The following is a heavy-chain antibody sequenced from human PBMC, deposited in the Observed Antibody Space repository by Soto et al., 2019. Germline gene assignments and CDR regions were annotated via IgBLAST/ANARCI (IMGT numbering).Heavy chain of an antibody. J-gene: IGHJ4*02. V-gene: IGHV4-30-4*01. Sequence: SETLSLTCTVSGGSISSDDYYWTWIRQAPGEGLEWIGYIYYTGRTLYNPSLKSRLTISIDTSKNQFSLKLISVSAAETAVYYCARDSSNSPDFFDDWGQGTLVNVSS. CDR3: ARDSSNSPDFFDD. CDR1: GGSISSDDYY. D-gene: IGHD6-6*01. CDR2: IYYTGRT.